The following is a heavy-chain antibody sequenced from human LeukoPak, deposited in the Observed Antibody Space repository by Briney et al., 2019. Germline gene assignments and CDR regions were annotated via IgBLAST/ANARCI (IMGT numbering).Heavy chain of an antibody. V-gene: IGHV3-9*01. CDR1: GFTFDDYA. J-gene: IGHJ4*02. Sequence: QPGRSLRLSCAASGFTFDDYAMHWVRQAPGKGLEWVSGISWNSGRIGYGDSVKGRFTISRDNAKNTLYLQMNSLRAEDTAVYYCARGGYWGQGTLVTVSS. CDR3: ARGGY. CDR2: ISWNSGRI.